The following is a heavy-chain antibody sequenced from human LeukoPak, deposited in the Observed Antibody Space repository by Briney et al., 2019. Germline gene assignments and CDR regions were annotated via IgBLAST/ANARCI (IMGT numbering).Heavy chain of an antibody. CDR3: ARTYYYDSSGYYPSDY. D-gene: IGHD3-22*01. V-gene: IGHV2-70*11. CDR1: GFSLSTSGMC. Sequence: SGPALVKPTQTLTLTCTFSGFSLSTSGMCVSWIRQPPGKALEWLVRIDWDDDKYYSTSLKTRLTISKDTSKNQVVLTMTNMDPVDTATYYCARTYYYDSSGYYPSDYWGQGTLVTVSS. J-gene: IGHJ4*02. CDR2: IDWDDDK.